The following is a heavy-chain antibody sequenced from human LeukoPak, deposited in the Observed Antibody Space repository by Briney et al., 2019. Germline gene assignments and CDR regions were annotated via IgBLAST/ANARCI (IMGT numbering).Heavy chain of an antibody. J-gene: IGHJ6*02. CDR3: ATALDPGYYYGMDV. CDR1: GYTLTGLS. Sequence: GASVKVSCKVSGYTLTGLSMHWVRQAPGKGLEWMGGFDPEDGETIYAQKFQGRVTMTEDTSTDTAYMELSSLRSEDTAVYYCATALDPGYYYGMDVWGQGTTVTVSS. D-gene: IGHD1-1*01. V-gene: IGHV1-24*01. CDR2: FDPEDGET.